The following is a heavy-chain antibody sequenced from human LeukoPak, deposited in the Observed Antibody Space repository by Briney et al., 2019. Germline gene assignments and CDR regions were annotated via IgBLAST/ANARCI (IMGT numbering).Heavy chain of an antibody. CDR3: ASGIRYCSSTSCYKADAFDI. CDR1: GYTFTGYY. Sequence: GASVKVSCKASGYTFTGYYTHWVRQAPGQGLEWMGWINPNSGGTNYAQKFQGRVTMTRDTSISTAYMELSRLRSDDTAVYYCASGIRYCSSTSCYKADAFDIWGQGTMVTVSS. D-gene: IGHD2-2*02. J-gene: IGHJ3*02. V-gene: IGHV1-2*02. CDR2: INPNSGGT.